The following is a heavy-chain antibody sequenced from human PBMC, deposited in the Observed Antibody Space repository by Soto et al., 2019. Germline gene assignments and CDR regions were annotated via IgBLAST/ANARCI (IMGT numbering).Heavy chain of an antibody. D-gene: IGHD2-15*01. CDR1: GFSFGTYW. CDR3: ARDEGCGGGSCYSIWRY. J-gene: IGHJ4*02. CDR2: IKEDGSEE. Sequence: EVQLVESGGGLVQPGGSLRLSCAASGFSFGTYWISWVRQAPGKGLEWVANIKEDGSEEYYVDSVKGRFNISRDNAKNSLYLQMNSLRAEDTAMYYCARDEGCGGGSCYSIWRYWGQGTLVTVSP. V-gene: IGHV3-7*01.